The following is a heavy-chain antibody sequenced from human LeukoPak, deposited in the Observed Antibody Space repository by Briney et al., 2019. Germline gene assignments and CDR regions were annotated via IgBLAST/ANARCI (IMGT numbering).Heavy chain of an antibody. J-gene: IGHJ5*02. V-gene: IGHV4-59*08. CDR2: IYYSGST. D-gene: IGHD3-3*01. CDR1: GGSISSYY. CDR3: ARLHDFWSGYFFDP. Sequence: PSETPSLTCTVSGGSISSYYWSWIRQPPGKGLEWIGYIYYSGSTNYNPSLKSRVTISVDTSKNQFSLKLSSVTAADTAVYYCARLHDFWSGYFFDPWGQGTLVTVSS.